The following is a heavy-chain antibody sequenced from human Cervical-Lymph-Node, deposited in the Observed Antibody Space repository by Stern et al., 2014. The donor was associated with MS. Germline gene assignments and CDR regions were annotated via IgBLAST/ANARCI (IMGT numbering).Heavy chain of an antibody. D-gene: IGHD1-1*01. Sequence: QVQLVESGSEVRKPGSSVKVSCKPSGGALKSYTIHWVRQAPGQGLQWMGGIIPTFGSTYYAQTFPARLTLPADHSTSTAYMELTSLRPDDTAVYYCARLKKQQLGLYYLDSWDQGALVTVSS. J-gene: IGHJ4*02. CDR3: ARLKKQQLGLYYLDS. CDR2: IIPTFGST. V-gene: IGHV1-69*01. CDR1: GGALKSYT.